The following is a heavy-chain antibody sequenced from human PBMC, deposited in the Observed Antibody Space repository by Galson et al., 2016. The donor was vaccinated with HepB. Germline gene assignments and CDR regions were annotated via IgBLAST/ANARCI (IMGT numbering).Heavy chain of an antibody. V-gene: IGHV3-48*03. CDR2: ISSSGTTI. Sequence: SLRLSCAASGFTFSRYEMNWVRQAPGKGLEWVSYISSSGTTIYYAESGKGRFTISRDNAKNSLYLQLNSLRAEDTAVYYCAREPVRLDDLLTGPPKNPDYWGQGTLVTVSS. CDR3: AREPVRLDDLLTGPPKNPDY. CDR1: GFTFSRYE. J-gene: IGHJ4*02. D-gene: IGHD3-9*01.